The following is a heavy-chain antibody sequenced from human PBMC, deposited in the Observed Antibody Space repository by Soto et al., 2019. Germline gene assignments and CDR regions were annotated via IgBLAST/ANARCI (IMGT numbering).Heavy chain of an antibody. Sequence: QVQLQESGPGLVKPSQTLSLTCTVSGGSISSGGYYWSWIRQHPGKGLEWIGYIYYSGSTYYNPSRKSRVTISVDTSKNQFSLKLSSVTAADTAVNYCASSHQLLFHFGFDPWGQGTLVTVSS. CDR1: GGSISSGGYY. CDR3: ASSHQLLFHFGFDP. V-gene: IGHV4-31*03. CDR2: IYYSGST. J-gene: IGHJ5*02. D-gene: IGHD2-2*01.